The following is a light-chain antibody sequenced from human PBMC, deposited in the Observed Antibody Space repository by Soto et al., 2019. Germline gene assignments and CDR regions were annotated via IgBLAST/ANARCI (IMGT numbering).Light chain of an antibody. J-gene: IGLJ2*01. CDR2: DAT. V-gene: IGLV7-46*01. CDR3: SLSYDGARI. CDR1: TGAVTSGHY. Sequence: QAVATQEPSLTVSPGGTVTLTCGSSTGAVTSGHYPHWIQQKPGQAPRTLIYDATNKQSWTPARFSASLLGGKAALTLSGAQPEDEGDYYCSLSYDGARIFGGGTKLTVL.